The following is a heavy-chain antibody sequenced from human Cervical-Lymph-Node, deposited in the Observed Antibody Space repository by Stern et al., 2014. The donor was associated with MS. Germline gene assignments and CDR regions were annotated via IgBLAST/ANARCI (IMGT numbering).Heavy chain of an antibody. J-gene: IGHJ5*01. CDR3: ARDRGSSSWYSGWIDS. CDR1: GFTFSSYA. V-gene: IGHV3-30*01. Sequence: QVQLVQSGGGVVQPGWSLRLSCAASGFTFSSYALHWVRQTPGKGLERVGRISHDGRNEHYADSVKGRITIYRDNSKNTLYLQMNSLKPEDTAVYYCARDRGSSSWYSGWIDSWGQGTLVIAS. D-gene: IGHD6-13*01. CDR2: ISHDGRNE.